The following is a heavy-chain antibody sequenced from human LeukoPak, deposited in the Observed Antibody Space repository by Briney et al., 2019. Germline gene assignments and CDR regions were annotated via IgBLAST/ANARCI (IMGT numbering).Heavy chain of an antibody. CDR2: ISAYNGNT. CDR1: GYTFTSYG. CDR3: ARDCSGGGCYLDY. D-gene: IGHD2-15*01. J-gene: IGHJ4*02. V-gene: IGHV1-18*01. Sequence: ASVKVSCKASGYTFTSYGISWVRQAPGQGLEWMGWISAYNGNTIFAQKFQGRVTMTTDTSTSTAYMELWRLVSDDTAVYYCARDCSGGGCYLDYWGQGALVTVSS.